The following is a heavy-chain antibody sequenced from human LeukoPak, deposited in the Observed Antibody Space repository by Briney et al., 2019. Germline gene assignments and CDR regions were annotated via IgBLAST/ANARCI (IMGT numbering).Heavy chain of an antibody. D-gene: IGHD3-9*01. V-gene: IGHV3-7*01. CDR2: IKQDGSEK. CDR3: ARQFKYYDILTGYSPGGFDY. Sequence: PGGSLRLSCAASGFTFSSYWMSWVRQAPGKGLEWVANIKQDGSEKYYVDSVKGRFTISRDNAKNSLYLQMNSLRAEDTAVYYCARQFKYYDILTGYSPGGFDYWGQGTLVTVSS. J-gene: IGHJ4*02. CDR1: GFTFSSYW.